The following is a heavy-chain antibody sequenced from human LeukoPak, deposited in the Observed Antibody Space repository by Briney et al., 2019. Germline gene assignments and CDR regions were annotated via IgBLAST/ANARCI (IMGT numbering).Heavy chain of an antibody. Sequence: SVKVSCKASGGTFSSYAISWVRQAPGQGREWMGRIIPILGIANYAQKFQGRVTNTADKSTSTAYMEVSRLGAEDPGVYYCARIGYSGYDLDSPVDYRGQGTLVTVSS. V-gene: IGHV1-69*04. CDR3: ARIGYSGYDLDSPVDY. J-gene: IGHJ4*02. CDR1: GGTFSSYA. CDR2: IIPILGIA. D-gene: IGHD5-12*01.